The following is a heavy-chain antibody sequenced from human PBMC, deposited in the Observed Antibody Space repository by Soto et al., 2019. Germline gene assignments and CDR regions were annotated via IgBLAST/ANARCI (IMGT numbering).Heavy chain of an antibody. CDR3: ARYSSSWYYFDY. V-gene: IGHV4-39*01. J-gene: IGHJ4*02. D-gene: IGHD6-13*01. CDR1: GGSISGSSYY. CDR2: IYYSGST. Sequence: PSETLSLTCTVSGGSISGSSYYWGWIRQPPGKGLEWIGSIYYSGSTYYNPSLKSRVTISVDTSKNQFSLKLSSVTAADTAVYYCARYSSSWYYFDYWGQGTLVTVSS.